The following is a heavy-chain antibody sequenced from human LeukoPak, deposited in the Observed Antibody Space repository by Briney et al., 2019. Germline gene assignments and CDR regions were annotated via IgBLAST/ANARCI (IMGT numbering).Heavy chain of an antibody. CDR2: IAWNSGSV. CDR1: GFTFDDYA. D-gene: IGHD2-2*02. CDR3: AKVPSGYCSSTSCYTVFDY. J-gene: IGHJ4*02. Sequence: PGGSLRLSCAASGFTFDDYAMHWVRQAPGKGLEWVSGIAWNSGSVDYADSVKGRFTISRDNAKNSLYLQMNSLRVEDTALYYCAKVPSGYCSSTSCYTVFDYWGQGTLVTVSS. V-gene: IGHV3-9*01.